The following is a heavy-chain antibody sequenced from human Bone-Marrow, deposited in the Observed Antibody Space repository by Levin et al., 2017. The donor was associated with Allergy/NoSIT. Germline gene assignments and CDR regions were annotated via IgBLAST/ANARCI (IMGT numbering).Heavy chain of an antibody. CDR1: GFTFSSYE. CDR2: ISDSGGAI. CDR3: ARVPGAGNTRGHFDY. V-gene: IGHV3-48*03. J-gene: IGHJ4*02. D-gene: IGHD4-23*01. Sequence: PGGSLRLSCAASGFTFSSYEINWVRQAPGKGLEWISYISDSGGAIYYADSVKGRFTISRDNAKNTLYLQMNSLRAEDTAIYYCARVPGAGNTRGHFDYWGQGTQVTVSS.